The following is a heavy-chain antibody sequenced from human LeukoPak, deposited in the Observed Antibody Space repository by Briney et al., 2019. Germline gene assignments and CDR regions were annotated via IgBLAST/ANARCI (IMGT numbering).Heavy chain of an antibody. V-gene: IGHV1-69*06. CDR2: IIPIFGRA. D-gene: IGHD3-10*01. CDR1: GGTFSSYA. CDR3: VAGYITMVRDYGMDV. Sequence: SVKVACEACGGTFSSYAISWVRQAPGQGLEWMGGIIPIFGRANYAQKLQGRVTITEDKSTNTAYMELSSLRSEDTAVYYCVAGYITMVRDYGMDVWGKGTTVTVSS. J-gene: IGHJ6*04.